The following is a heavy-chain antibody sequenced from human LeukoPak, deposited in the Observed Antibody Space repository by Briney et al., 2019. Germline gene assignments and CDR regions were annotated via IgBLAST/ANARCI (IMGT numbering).Heavy chain of an antibody. J-gene: IGHJ3*02. D-gene: IGHD5-18*01. V-gene: IGHV3-23*01. Sequence: PGGSLRLSCTTSGFGSKNYAMSLVRLAPGKGLEWVSIISATGVNTYYADSVKGRFTISRDNSKNTLYLQMNSLRAEDTAVYYCARQPAGYSYGAGAFDIWGQGTMVTVSS. CDR1: GFGSKNYA. CDR2: ISATGVNT. CDR3: ARQPAGYSYGAGAFDI.